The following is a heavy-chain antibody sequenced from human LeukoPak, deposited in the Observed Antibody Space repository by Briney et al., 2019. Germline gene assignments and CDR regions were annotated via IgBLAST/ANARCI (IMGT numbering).Heavy chain of an antibody. V-gene: IGHV3-15*01. Sequence: PGGSRRLSCAASGFTFSNAWMSWVRQAPGKGLEWVGRIKSKTDGGTTDYAAPVKGRFTISRDDSKNTLYLQMNSLKTEDTAVYYCTTDPGSGSYSFDYWGQVTLVTVSS. CDR1: GFTFSNAW. CDR2: IKSKTDGGTT. D-gene: IGHD1-26*01. CDR3: TTDPGSGSYSFDY. J-gene: IGHJ4*02.